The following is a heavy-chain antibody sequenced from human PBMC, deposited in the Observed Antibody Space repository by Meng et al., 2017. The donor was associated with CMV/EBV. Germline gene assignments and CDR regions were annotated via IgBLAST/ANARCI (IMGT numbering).Heavy chain of an antibody. CDR1: GYTLTELS. D-gene: IGHD3-16*01. V-gene: IGHV1-24*01. J-gene: IGHJ5*02. Sequence: QGQLGQVGAEVKKPGASGKVSCKVSGYTLTELSMHWVRQAPGKGLEWMGGFDPEDGETIYAQKFQGRVTMTEDTSTDTAYMELSSLRSEDTAVYYCATGGSTTDHREIDWFDPWGQGTLVTVSS. CDR2: FDPEDGET. CDR3: ATGGSTTDHREIDWFDP.